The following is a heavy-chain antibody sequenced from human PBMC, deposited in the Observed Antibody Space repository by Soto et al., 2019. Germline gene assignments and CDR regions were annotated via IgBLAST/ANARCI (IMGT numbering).Heavy chain of an antibody. CDR1: GGSISSINW. CDR2: IYHSGTT. J-gene: IGHJ5*02. V-gene: IGHV4-4*02. D-gene: IGHD2-8*01. Sequence: QVQLQESGPGLVKPSGTLSLTCGVSGGSISSINWWSWVRQYPRKGLEWIGEIYHSGTTNYNPSLERRVTLSVDKSKNQIYLKLTSMTAADTAVYFCARSQGVSATQHFDAWSQGTLVTVSS. CDR3: ARSQGVSATQHFDA.